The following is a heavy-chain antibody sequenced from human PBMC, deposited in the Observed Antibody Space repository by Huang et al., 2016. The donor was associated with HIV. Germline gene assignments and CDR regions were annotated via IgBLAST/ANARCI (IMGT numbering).Heavy chain of an antibody. J-gene: IGHJ6*02. Sequence: EVQLVQSGAEVKKPGESLKISCKCSGYRFRSNWIGWVRQMPGKGLEWMGIIYPGDSDTRYSPSFQGQVTISADKSINTAYLQWSSLKASDTAMYYCARLIGSPSFYYGLDVWGQGTTVTVSS. CDR2: IYPGDSDT. V-gene: IGHV5-51*01. CDR1: GYRFRSNW. D-gene: IGHD3-10*01. CDR3: ARLIGSPSFYYGLDV.